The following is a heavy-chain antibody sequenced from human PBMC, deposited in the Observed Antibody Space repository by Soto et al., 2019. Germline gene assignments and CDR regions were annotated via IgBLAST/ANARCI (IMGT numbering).Heavy chain of an antibody. CDR2: IYHSGST. J-gene: IGHJ3*02. Sequence: QLQLQESGSGLVKPSQTLSLTCAVSGGSIISGGYSWSWIRQPPGKGLEWIGYIYHSGSTYYNPSLKSQVTISVDRSKNQFSLKQSSVTAADTAVYYCASNQYGGNSSGDFDIWGQGTMVTVSS. D-gene: IGHD2-21*02. CDR3: ASNQYGGNSSGDFDI. CDR1: GGSIISGGYS. V-gene: IGHV4-30-2*01.